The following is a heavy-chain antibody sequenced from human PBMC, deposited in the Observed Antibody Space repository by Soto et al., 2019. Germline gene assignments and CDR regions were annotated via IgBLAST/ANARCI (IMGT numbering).Heavy chain of an antibody. D-gene: IGHD1-26*01. V-gene: IGHV4-59*01. CDR1: GGSITSYH. CDR2: PASTGNT. CDR3: TKGMHARFTHYFDP. J-gene: IGHJ5*02. Sequence: SETLSLTCAVSGGSITSYHWSWIRQFPGKGLEWNAYPASTGNTNYNPSLKSRVTISMDTSKNQLPLKLTSTTAADTAVYYWTKGMHARFTHYFDPWGQETLLTVSS.